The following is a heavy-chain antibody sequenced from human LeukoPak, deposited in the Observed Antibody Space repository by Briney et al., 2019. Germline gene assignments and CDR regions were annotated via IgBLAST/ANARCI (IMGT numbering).Heavy chain of an antibody. CDR1: GGTFSSYA. CDR2: IIPILGIA. Sequence: WASVKVSCKASGGTFSSYAISWVRQAPGQGLEWMGRIIPILGIANYAQKFQGRVTITADKSTSTAYMELSSLRSEDTAVYYCARDERAAAGGNEYYFDYWGQGTLVTVSS. V-gene: IGHV1-69*04. CDR3: ARDERAAAGGNEYYFDY. D-gene: IGHD6-13*01. J-gene: IGHJ4*02.